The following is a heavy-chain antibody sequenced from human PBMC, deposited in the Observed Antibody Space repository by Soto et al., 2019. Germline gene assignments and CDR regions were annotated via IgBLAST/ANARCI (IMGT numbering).Heavy chain of an antibody. J-gene: IGHJ4*02. Sequence: ASVKVSCKASGGTFSSYAISWVRQAPGQGLEWMGGIIPIFGTANYAQKFQGRVTITADESTSTAYMELSSLRSEDTAVYYCAREVEANYYGSGSYDWGQGTLVTVSS. CDR3: AREVEANYYGSGSYD. V-gene: IGHV1-69*13. CDR2: IIPIFGTA. CDR1: GGTFSSYA. D-gene: IGHD3-10*01.